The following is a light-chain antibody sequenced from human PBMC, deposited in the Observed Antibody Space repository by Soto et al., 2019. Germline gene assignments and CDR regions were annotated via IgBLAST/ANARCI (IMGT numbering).Light chain of an antibody. V-gene: IGLV2-14*01. CDR2: EVS. CDR3: SSYTYSDSLVVV. Sequence: QSALTQPASVSGSPGQSITISCTGTSSDVGAYDYVSWYQQHPGKAPKVILSEVSNRPSGISNRFSGSKSGNTASLTISGLQAEDEADYYCSSYTYSDSLVVVFGGGTQLTVL. CDR1: SSDVGAYDY. J-gene: IGLJ2*01.